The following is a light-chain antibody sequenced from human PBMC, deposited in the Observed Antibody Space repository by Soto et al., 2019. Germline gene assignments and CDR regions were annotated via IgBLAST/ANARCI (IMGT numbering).Light chain of an antibody. V-gene: IGLV2-14*01. CDR1: SSDIGGYNL. Sequence: QSALTQPASVSGSPGQSITIACTGTSSDIGGYNLVSWYQQHPGKAPKLLIYDVGNRPSGVSSRFSGSKSGNTASLTLSGLQAEDEAHYYCNSYRTVSTYVFGTGTKVTVL. CDR2: DVG. CDR3: NSYRTVSTYV. J-gene: IGLJ1*01.